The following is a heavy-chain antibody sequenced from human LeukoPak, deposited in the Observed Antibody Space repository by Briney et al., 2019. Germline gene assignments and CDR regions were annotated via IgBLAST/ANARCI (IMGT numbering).Heavy chain of an antibody. D-gene: IGHD3-22*01. V-gene: IGHV4-34*01. CDR3: ARGYDSSGYYLRLGNYGMDV. Sequence: PSETLSLTCAVYGGSFSGYYWSWIRQPPGKGLEWIGEINHSGSTNYNPSLKSRVTISVDTSKNQFSLKLSSVTAADTAVYYCARGYDSSGYYLRLGNYGMDVWGQGTTVTVSS. CDR2: INHSGST. CDR1: GGSFSGYY. J-gene: IGHJ6*02.